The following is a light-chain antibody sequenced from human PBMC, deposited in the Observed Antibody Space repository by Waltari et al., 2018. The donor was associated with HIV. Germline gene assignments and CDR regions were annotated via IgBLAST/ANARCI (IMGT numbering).Light chain of an antibody. CDR3: QQSYSIPLT. J-gene: IGKJ4*01. CDR2: AAS. V-gene: IGKV1-39*01. Sequence: DIQMTQSPYSLSASVGDRVTITCRASQSIRSYLNWYQQKPGKAPKVLMYAASTLQSGVPSRFSGSGSGTDFTLTISSLQPEDFATYYCQQSYSIPLTFGGGTKVEIK. CDR1: QSIRSY.